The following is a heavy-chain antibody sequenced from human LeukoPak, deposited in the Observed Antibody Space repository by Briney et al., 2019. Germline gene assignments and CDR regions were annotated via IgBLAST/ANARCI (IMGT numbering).Heavy chain of an antibody. CDR1: GGSISSSTYY. V-gene: IGHV4-39*01. Sequence: SETLSLTCTGSGGSISSSTYYWGWIRQPPGKGLEWIGSIYYSGTTYYNPSLKSRVTISVDMSKNQFSLKLSSVTAADTAVYYCARQDNYCFDYWGQGILVTVSS. CDR3: ARQDNYCFDY. D-gene: IGHD1-20*01. CDR2: IYYSGTT. J-gene: IGHJ4*02.